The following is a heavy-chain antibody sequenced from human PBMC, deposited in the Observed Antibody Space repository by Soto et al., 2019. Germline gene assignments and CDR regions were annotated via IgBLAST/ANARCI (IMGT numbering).Heavy chain of an antibody. CDR1: GYSFISHY. V-gene: IGHV1-46*01. CDR3: ARDYWSSKLSLSYVAF. Sequence: QVQLVQSGAEVTRPGASVKVSCKASGYSFISHYIHWVRQAPGQGLEWMGFINPSGGSATLAQKYQGRVTMTRDTSTSTGYMELTMLRSEAAAVYYCARDYWSSKLSLSYVAFLGQGALVNVSA. CDR2: INPSGGSA. D-gene: IGHD2-2*01. J-gene: IGHJ4*02.